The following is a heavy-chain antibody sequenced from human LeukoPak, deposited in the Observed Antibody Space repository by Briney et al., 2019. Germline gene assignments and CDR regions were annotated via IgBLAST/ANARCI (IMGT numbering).Heavy chain of an antibody. CDR1: GFTFSDFA. D-gene: IGHD4-11*01. V-gene: IGHV3-21*01. CDR2: ISSSGSYM. Sequence: GGSLRLSCAASGFTFSDFAMNWVRQAPGKGLEWVSSISSSGSYMYYADSVKGRFTISRDNVKNSLYLQMNSLRAEDTAVYYCARGVGNYGAYYFDYWGQGTLVTVSS. CDR3: ARGVGNYGAYYFDY. J-gene: IGHJ4*02.